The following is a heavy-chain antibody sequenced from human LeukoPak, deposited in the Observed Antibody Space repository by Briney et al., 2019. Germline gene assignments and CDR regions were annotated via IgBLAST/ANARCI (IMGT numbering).Heavy chain of an antibody. D-gene: IGHD3-10*01. V-gene: IGHV4-34*01. Sequence: PSETLSLTCAVYGGSFSGYYWSWIRQPPGKGLEWIGEINHSGSTNYNPSLKSRVTISVDTSKNQFSLKLSSVTAADTAVYYCARLRPLITMVRGVRYAGAFDIWGQGTMVTVSS. CDR2: INHSGST. CDR3: ARLRPLITMVRGVRYAGAFDI. J-gene: IGHJ3*02. CDR1: GGSFSGYY.